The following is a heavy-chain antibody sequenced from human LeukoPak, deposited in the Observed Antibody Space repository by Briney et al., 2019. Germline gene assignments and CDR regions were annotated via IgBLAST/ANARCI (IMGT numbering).Heavy chain of an antibody. CDR1: GDSISAAY. J-gene: IGHJ1*01. D-gene: IGHD3-9*01. V-gene: IGHV4-59*08. CDR3: AGRGQRYFRD. CDR2: IYKIGNT. Sequence: KPSETLSLTRSVSGDSISAAYWSWIRQSPEKGLEWIGYIYKIGNTDYNPSLKSRVTISLDTSKNQLSLSLKSVTAADTAVYYCAGRGQRYFRDWGQGTLVTVSS.